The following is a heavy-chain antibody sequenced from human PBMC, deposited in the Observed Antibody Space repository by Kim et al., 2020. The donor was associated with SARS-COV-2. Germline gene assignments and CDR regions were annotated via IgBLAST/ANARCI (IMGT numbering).Heavy chain of an antibody. J-gene: IGHJ3*02. V-gene: IGHV5-51*01. CDR3: ARGYCGGDCYVDAFDI. CDR2: IYPGDSDT. D-gene: IGHD2-21*02. Sequence: GESLKISCKGSGYSLTSYWIGWVRQMPGKGLEWMGIIYPGDSDTRYSPSFQGQVTISADKSISTAYLQWSSLKASDTAMYYCARGYCGGDCYVDAFDIWGQGTMVTVSS. CDR1: GYSLTSYW.